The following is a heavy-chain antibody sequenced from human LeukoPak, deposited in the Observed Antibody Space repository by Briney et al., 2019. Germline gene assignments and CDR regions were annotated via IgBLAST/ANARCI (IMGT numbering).Heavy chain of an antibody. Sequence: PGGSLRLSCAASGFTFSSPWMHWVRQAPGKGLVWVSRINSDGSATAYADSVKGRFTISRDNAENTLYLLMNSLRAEDTAVYYCARGTAGYHSSYFDYWGQGTLVTVSS. CDR3: ARGTAGYHSSYFDY. CDR1: GFTFSSPW. CDR2: INSDGSAT. J-gene: IGHJ4*02. V-gene: IGHV3-74*01. D-gene: IGHD3-16*02.